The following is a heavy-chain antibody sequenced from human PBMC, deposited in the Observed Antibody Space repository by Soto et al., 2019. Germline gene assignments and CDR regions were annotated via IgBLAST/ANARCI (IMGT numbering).Heavy chain of an antibody. V-gene: IGHV4-59*12. CDR3: ARVVGTYYSDSSGYYSYYYGMDV. Sequence: SETLSLTCTVSGVSIRSYCWTWIRQPPGEGLEWIGCICNSGTTNYNPSLKSRVTISIDTYKNQFSLKLSSVTVADTAVYYCARVVGTYYSDSSGYYSYYYGMDVWGQGTTVTVPS. D-gene: IGHD3-22*01. CDR2: ICNSGTT. J-gene: IGHJ6*02. CDR1: GVSIRSYC.